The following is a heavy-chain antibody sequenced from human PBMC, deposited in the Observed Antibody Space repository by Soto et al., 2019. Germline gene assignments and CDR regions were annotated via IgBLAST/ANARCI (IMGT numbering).Heavy chain of an antibody. CDR2: IYYSGST. J-gene: IGHJ5*02. CDR1: GGSISSGGYY. Sequence: PSETLSLTCTVSGGSISSGGYYWSWIRQHPGKGLEWIGYIYYSGSTYYNPSLKSRVTISVDTSKNQFSLKLSSVTAADTAVYYCARDAIVGATTGWFDPWGQGTLVTVS. V-gene: IGHV4-31*03. D-gene: IGHD1-26*01. CDR3: ARDAIVGATTGWFDP.